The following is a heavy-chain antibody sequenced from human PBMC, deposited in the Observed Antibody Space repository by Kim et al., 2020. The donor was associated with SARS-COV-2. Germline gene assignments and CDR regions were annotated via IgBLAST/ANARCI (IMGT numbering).Heavy chain of an antibody. Sequence: GGSLRLSCAASGFTFSSYAMHWVRQAPGKGLEWVAVISYDGSNKYYADSVKGRFTISRDNSKNTLYLQMNSLRAEDTAVYYCARDESLPGRGYFDYWGQGTLVTVSS. J-gene: IGHJ4*02. D-gene: IGHD3-10*01. CDR3: ARDESLPGRGYFDY. V-gene: IGHV3-30-3*01. CDR1: GFTFSSYA. CDR2: ISYDGSNK.